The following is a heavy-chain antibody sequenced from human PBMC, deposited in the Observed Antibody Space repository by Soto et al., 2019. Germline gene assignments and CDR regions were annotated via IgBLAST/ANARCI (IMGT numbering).Heavy chain of an antibody. V-gene: IGHV5-51*01. D-gene: IGHD2-21*02. CDR1: GYSFTSYW. CDR2: IYPGDSDT. J-gene: IGHJ2*01. CDR3: ARRAMAQVVTPSWYFDR. Sequence: PXESLKISCKGSGYSFTSYWIGWVRQMPGKGLEWMGIIYPGDSDTRYSPSFQGQVTISADKSISTAYLQWSILKASDTDMYYCARRAMAQVVTPSWYFDRWGRGTLVTGSS.